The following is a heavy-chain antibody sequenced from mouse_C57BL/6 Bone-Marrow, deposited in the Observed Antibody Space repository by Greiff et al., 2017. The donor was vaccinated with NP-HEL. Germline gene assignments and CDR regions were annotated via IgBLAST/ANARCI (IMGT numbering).Heavy chain of an antibody. Sequence: VQLQQSGAELMKPGASVKLSCKATGYTFTGYWIEWVKQRPGHGLEWIGEILPGSGSTNYNEKFKGKATFTADTSSNTAYMQLSSLTTEDSAIYYCASALYYGSSHYYAMDYWGQGTSVTVSS. CDR1: GYTFTGYW. D-gene: IGHD1-1*01. J-gene: IGHJ4*01. V-gene: IGHV1-9*01. CDR3: ASALYYGSSHYYAMDY. CDR2: ILPGSGST.